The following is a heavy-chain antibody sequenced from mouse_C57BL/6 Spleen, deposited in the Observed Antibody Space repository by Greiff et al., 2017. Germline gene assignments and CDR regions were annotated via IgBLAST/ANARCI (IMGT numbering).Heavy chain of an antibody. V-gene: IGHV1-19*01. CDR2: INPYNGGT. D-gene: IGHD2-4*01. CDR1: GYTFTDYY. Sequence: VQLQQSGPVLVKPGASVKMSCKASGYTFTDYYMNWVKQSHGKSLEWIGVINPYNGGTSYNQKFKGKATLTVEKSSSTAYMELNSLTSEDSAVYYCARGIEDYSYFDVWGTGTTVTVSS. J-gene: IGHJ1*03. CDR3: ARGIEDYSYFDV.